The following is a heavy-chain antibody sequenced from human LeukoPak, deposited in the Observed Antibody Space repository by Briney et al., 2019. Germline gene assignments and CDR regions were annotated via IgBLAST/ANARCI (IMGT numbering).Heavy chain of an antibody. CDR3: ALDWGFDY. CDR1: GVSSSNYA. J-gene: IGHJ4*02. D-gene: IGHD3-3*01. V-gene: IGHV3-23*01. CDR2: ITSNGNDT. Sequence: GGSLRLTCVVSGVSSSNYAMGWVHQAPGKGLEWVSSITSNGNDTFYAVSVKGRFTISRDNSRDTVFLQMNSLRADDTAVYYCALDWGFDYWGQGTLVTVSS.